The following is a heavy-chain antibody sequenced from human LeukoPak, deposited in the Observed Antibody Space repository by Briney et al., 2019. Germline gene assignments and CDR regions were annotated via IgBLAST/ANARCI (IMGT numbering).Heavy chain of an antibody. J-gene: IGHJ6*02. CDR2: INHSGST. V-gene: IGHV4-34*01. Sequence: SETLSLTCAVYGGSFSGYYWSWIRQPPGKGLEWIGEINHSGSTNYNPSLKSRVTISVDTSKNQFSLKLSSVTAADTAVYYCARGTGITMVRGAPLGYYYCYGMDVWGQGTTVTVSS. D-gene: IGHD3-10*01. CDR1: GGSFSGYY. CDR3: ARGTGITMVRGAPLGYYYCYGMDV.